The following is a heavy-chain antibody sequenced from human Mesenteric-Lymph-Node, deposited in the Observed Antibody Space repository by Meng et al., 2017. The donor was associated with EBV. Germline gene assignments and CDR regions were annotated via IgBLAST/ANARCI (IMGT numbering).Heavy chain of an antibody. D-gene: IGHD3-3*02. V-gene: IGHV4-34*01. J-gene: IGHJ4*02. CDR3: ARGAIFGIVITYFDY. Sequence: QVQLQHVGAGLVEPSETLCLTCEASGGSFSGYHWSWIRQPPGKGLEYIGEISQSGDTTYNPSLKSRVTISVDRSRNQFSLKMASVTAADTAVYYCARGAIFGIVITYFDYWSQGTLVTVSS. CDR1: GGSFSGYH. CDR2: ISQSGDT.